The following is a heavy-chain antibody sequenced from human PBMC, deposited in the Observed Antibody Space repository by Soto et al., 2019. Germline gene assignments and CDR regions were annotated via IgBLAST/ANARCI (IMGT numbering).Heavy chain of an antibody. Sequence: EVQLVESGGGVIQPGGSLRLSCAASGFTVSSNYMSWVRQAPGKGLEWVSVIYSGGSTYYADSVKGRFTISRDNSRNTLYLQMNSLIAEDTAVYYCARDRVESGYPEYFQHWGQGTLVTVSS. D-gene: IGHD3-22*01. V-gene: IGHV3-53*01. CDR2: IYSGGST. CDR3: ARDRVESGYPEYFQH. CDR1: GFTVSSNY. J-gene: IGHJ1*01.